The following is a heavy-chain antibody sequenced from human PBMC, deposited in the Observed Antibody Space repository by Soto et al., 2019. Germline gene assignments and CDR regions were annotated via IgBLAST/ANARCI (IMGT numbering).Heavy chain of an antibody. D-gene: IGHD6-19*01. Sequence: PGGSLRLSCAASGFTFSDYYMSWIRQAPGKGLEWVSYISSSSSYTNYAEYVKSRFTISRDNAKNSLYQQMNNLRAEDTAVYYCVRALVAGNFRPDSYYYYYGMDVWGQGTTVTVSS. J-gene: IGHJ6*02. CDR1: GFTFSDYY. CDR2: ISSSSSYT. CDR3: VRALVAGNFRPDSYYYYYGMDV. V-gene: IGHV3-11*05.